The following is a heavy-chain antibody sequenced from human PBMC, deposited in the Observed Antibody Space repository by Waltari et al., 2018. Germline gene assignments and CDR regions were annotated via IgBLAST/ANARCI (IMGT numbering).Heavy chain of an antibody. Sequence: QVQLQESGPGLVKPSETLSLTCTVSGGSISSYYWSWIRQPPGKGLEWIGYIYYSGSTNYTPSLKSRVTISVDTSKNQFSLKLSSVTAADTAVYYCARERVVPYYFDYWGQGTLVTVSS. CDR3: ARERVVPYYFDY. J-gene: IGHJ4*02. CDR2: IYYSGST. V-gene: IGHV4-59*01. CDR1: GGSISSYY. D-gene: IGHD2-15*01.